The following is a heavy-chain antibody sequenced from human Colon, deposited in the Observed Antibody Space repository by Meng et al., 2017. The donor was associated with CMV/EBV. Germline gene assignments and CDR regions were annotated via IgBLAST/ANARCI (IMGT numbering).Heavy chain of an antibody. D-gene: IGHD2-2*01. V-gene: IGHV3-7*01. CDR3: ARDPAHVLEVVSPAYYHDMGI. CDR1: GFTFNSYW. Sequence: GGRRLSGAASGFTFNSYWMTWVRQAPGKGLEWVANIKPDGSEQYYVDSVRGRFTISRDNAKNSLYLLMNNLRAEDTAVYYCARDPAHVLEVVSPAYYHDMGIWGQGTTVTVSS. CDR2: IKPDGSEQ. J-gene: IGHJ6*03.